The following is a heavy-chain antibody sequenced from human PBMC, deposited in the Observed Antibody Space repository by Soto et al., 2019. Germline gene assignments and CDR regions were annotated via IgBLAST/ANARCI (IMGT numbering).Heavy chain of an antibody. CDR3: ARVDSILLEGEEWFDP. CDR2: IIPMFRTT. CDR1: GDTFNNHA. J-gene: IGHJ5*02. D-gene: IGHD3-16*01. V-gene: IGHV1-69*18. Sequence: QVQLVQSGAEVKKPGSSARVSYKASGDTFNNHAFSWVRQAPGQGLEWMGSIIPMFRTTDYAQRFQGRVTITADESTTTVYLDLISLRSDDTAIYYCARVDSILLEGEEWFDPWGQGTLVTVSS.